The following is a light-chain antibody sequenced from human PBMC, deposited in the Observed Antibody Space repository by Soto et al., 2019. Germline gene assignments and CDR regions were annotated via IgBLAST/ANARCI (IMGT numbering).Light chain of an antibody. CDR2: DAS. CDR3: QQYYNLALT. V-gene: IGKV1-33*01. CDR1: LYINRF. Sequence: DIPMTQSPSSLSASIGDRVTITCQTSLYINRFLNWYQHKPGKAPKLLIYDASNLEAGVPSRFSGGGSGTDFTFTISSLQPEDIATYYCQQYYNLALTFGGGTKVEIK. J-gene: IGKJ4*01.